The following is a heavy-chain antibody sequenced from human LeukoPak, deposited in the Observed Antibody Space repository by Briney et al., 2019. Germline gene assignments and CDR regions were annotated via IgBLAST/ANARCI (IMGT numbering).Heavy chain of an antibody. CDR1: GFTFSSYA. CDR3: AKGSSGGEMATISH. J-gene: IGHJ4*02. D-gene: IGHD5-24*01. Sequence: PGGSLRLSCAASGFTFSSYAMSWVRQAPGKGLEWVSAISGSGDSTYYADSVKGRFTISRDNSKNTLYLQMNSLRAEDTAVYYCAKGSSGGEMATISHWGQGTLVTVSS. CDR2: ISGSGDST. V-gene: IGHV3-23*01.